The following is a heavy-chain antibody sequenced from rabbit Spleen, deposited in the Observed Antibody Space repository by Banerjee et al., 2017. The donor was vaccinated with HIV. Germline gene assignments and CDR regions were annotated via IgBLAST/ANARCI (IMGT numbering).Heavy chain of an antibody. J-gene: IGHJ4*01. CDR3: ARDRSDSARIYGYEL. CDR1: GVSLNDKDV. CDR2: INAATAKP. V-gene: IGHV1S45*01. Sequence: QEQLVESGGGLVQPEGSLTLTCKASGVSLNDKDVMCWVRQAPGKGLEWIACINAATAKPVYATWAKGRFTISRTSSTTVTLRMTSLTAADTATYFCARDRSDSARIYGYELWGPGTLVTVS. D-gene: IGHD6-1*01.